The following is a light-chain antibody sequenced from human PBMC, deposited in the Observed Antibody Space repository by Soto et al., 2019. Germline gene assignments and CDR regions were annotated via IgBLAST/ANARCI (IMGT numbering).Light chain of an antibody. J-gene: IGKJ1*01. CDR3: HQRNH. CDR2: DTS. V-gene: IGKV3-11*01. Sequence: LELTHSSATLNFYPGERATLSCRAIQFLSSYLAWYQQIPGQPPRLLIYDTSNRVTGIPDRFSGSRSGTDFSLSLSSLEPQDFAVYFCHQRNHFGQRT. CDR1: QFLSSY.